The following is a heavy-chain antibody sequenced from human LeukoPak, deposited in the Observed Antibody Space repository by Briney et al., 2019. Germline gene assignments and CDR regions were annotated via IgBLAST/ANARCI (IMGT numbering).Heavy chain of an antibody. D-gene: IGHD6-6*01. CDR3: ARVRYYSSPSDFDY. V-gene: IGHV4-59*01. CDR1: GGSISSYY. CDR2: IYYSGST. Sequence: SETLSLTCTVSGGSISSYYWSWIRQPPAKGLEWIGYIYYSGSTNYNPSLKSRVTISVDTSKNQFSLKLSSVTAADTAVYYCARVRYYSSPSDFDYWGQGTLVTVSS. J-gene: IGHJ4*02.